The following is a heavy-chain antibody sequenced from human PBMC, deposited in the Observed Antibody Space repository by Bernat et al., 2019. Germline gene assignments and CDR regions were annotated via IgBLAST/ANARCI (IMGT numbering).Heavy chain of an antibody. CDR3: AKDPLVVVIAEFI. CDR2: ISGSGANT. J-gene: IGHJ3*02. D-gene: IGHD2-21*01. V-gene: IGHV3-23*01. Sequence: EVQLLESGGDLVQPGGSLRLSCAASGFTFSNSAMNWVRQAPGKGLEWVSGISGSGANTYYADSVKGRFTISRDNSKNTLYLQMNSLRAEDTAVYYCAKDPLVVVIAEFIWGQGTMVTVSS. CDR1: GFTFSNSA.